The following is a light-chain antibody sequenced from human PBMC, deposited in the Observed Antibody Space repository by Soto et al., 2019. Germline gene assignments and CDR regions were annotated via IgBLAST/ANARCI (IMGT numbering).Light chain of an antibody. J-gene: IGLJ2*01. CDR1: SGSIASNY. CDR3: QSYDSSNLV. V-gene: IGLV6-57*01. CDR2: EDN. Sequence: NFMLTQPHSVSESPGKTVTISCTRSSGSIASNYAQWYQPRPGSSPTTVIYEDNQRPSGVPDRFSGSIDSSSNSASLTISGLKTEDEADYYCQSYDSSNLVFGGGTKVTVL.